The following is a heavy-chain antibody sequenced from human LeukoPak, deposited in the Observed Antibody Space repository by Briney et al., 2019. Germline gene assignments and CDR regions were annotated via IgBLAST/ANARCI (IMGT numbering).Heavy chain of an antibody. CDR3: ASLDPYYYDSSGYPGNYYFDY. CDR1: GYTFTSYD. J-gene: IGHJ4*02. V-gene: IGHV1-8*01. Sequence: ASVKVSCKASGYTFTSYDINWVRQATGQGLEWMGWMNPNSGNTGYAQKFQGRVTITRNTSISTAYMELSSLRSEDTAVYYCASLDPYYYDSSGYPGNYYFDYWGQGTLVTVSS. D-gene: IGHD3-22*01. CDR2: MNPNSGNT.